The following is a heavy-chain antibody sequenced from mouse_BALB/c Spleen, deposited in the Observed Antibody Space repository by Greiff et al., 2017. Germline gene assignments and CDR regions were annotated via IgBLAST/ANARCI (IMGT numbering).Heavy chain of an antibody. CDR3: ARGVITTNYYAMDY. CDR1: GYSFTGYY. CDR2: ISCYNGAT. V-gene: IGHV1S34*01. Sequence: LVKPGASVKISCKASGYSFTGYYMHWVKQSHGKSLEWIGYISCYNGATSYNQKFKGKATFTVDTSSSTAYMQFNSLTSEDSAVYYCARGVITTNYYAMDYWGQGTSVTVSA. J-gene: IGHJ4*01. D-gene: IGHD2-4*01.